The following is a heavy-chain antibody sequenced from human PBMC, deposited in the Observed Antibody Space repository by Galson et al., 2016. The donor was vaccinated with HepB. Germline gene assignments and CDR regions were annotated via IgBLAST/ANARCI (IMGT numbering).Heavy chain of an antibody. CDR3: ARDTKSDILTGFNWLDL. CDR1: GFSFEDYA. CDR2: LSWNSGRI. J-gene: IGHJ5*02. Sequence: SLRLSCAGSGFSFEDYAMHWVRQAPGKGLEWVSGLSWNSGRIGYADSVKGRFTISRDNAKSSLYLQMNSLRADDTALYYCARDTKSDILTGFNWLDLWGQGALVTVSS. D-gene: IGHD3-9*01. V-gene: IGHV3-9*01.